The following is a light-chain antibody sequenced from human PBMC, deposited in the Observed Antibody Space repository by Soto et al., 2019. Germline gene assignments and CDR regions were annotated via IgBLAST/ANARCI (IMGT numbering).Light chain of an antibody. J-gene: IGLJ2*01. CDR2: VD. CDR1: NNDVGGFNF. Sequence: QSALTQPASVSGSPGQSITISCTGTNNDVGGFNFVSWYQQHPGKVPKLLIYVDDRPSGVSNRFSGSRSGNTASLTISGLQAEDEADYYCSSYTSRSTVIFGGGTKLTVL. CDR3: SSYTSRSTVI. V-gene: IGLV2-14*03.